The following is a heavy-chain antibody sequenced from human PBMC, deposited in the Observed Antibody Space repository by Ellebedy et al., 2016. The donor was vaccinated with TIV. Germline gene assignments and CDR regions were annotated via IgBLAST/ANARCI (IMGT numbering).Heavy chain of an antibody. CDR2: ISKSDTT. Sequence: GESLKISCAASGFTFNSYSMNWVRQAPGKGLEWISYISKSDTTYYADSVRGRFTISRDNAKRSLYLQMNSLRLEATAVYYCARDAMIWIFDSWGQGTLVTVSS. V-gene: IGHV3-48*01. CDR3: ARDAMIWIFDS. D-gene: IGHD3-22*01. J-gene: IGHJ4*02. CDR1: GFTFNSYS.